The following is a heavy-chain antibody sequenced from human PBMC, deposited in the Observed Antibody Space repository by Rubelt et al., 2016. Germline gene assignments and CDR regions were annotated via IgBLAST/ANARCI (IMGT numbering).Heavy chain of an antibody. V-gene: IGHV4-31*02. CDR3: ARLRITMIVVVQNDAFDI. Sequence: GKGLEWIGYIYYSGSTYYNPSLKSRVTISVDTSKNQFSLKLSSVTAADTAVYYCARLRITMIVVVQNDAFDIWGQGTMVTVSS. J-gene: IGHJ3*02. D-gene: IGHD3-22*01. CDR2: IYYSGST.